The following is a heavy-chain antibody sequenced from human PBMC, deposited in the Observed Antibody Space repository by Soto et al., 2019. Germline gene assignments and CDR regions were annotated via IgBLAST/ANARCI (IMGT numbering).Heavy chain of an antibody. CDR2: IYTSGST. CDR1: GGSISSYY. J-gene: IGHJ4*02. CDR3: AASQLLPAPFDY. V-gene: IGHV4-4*07. Sequence: SETLSLTCTVSGGSISSYYWSWIRQPAGKGLEWIGRIYTSGSTNYNPSLKSRVTMSVDTSKNQFSLKLSSVTAADTAVYYCAASQLLPAPFDYWGQGTLVTVSS. D-gene: IGHD2-2*01.